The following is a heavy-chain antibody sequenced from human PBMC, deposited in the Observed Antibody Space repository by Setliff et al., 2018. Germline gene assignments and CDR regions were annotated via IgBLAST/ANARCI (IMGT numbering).Heavy chain of an antibody. CDR2: FNPNSGDT. J-gene: IGHJ4*02. CDR1: GYIFTGYY. CDR3: ARDPKLVGAPEGAFDY. Sequence: ASVKVSCKASGYIFTGYYIHWVRQAPGQGLEWMGRFNPNSGDTNSAQKFQGRVTMTRDTSISTAYMELGRLKYDDTAVYYCARDPKLVGAPEGAFDYWGQGTQVTVSS. D-gene: IGHD1-26*01. V-gene: IGHV1-2*06.